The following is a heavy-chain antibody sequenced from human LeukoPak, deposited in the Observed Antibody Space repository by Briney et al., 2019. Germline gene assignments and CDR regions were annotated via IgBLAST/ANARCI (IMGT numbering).Heavy chain of an antibody. CDR2: IKEDGSEI. D-gene: IGHD4-23*01. V-gene: IGHV3-7*01. CDR1: AFTFSSYW. CDR3: ARDRGYSSFDY. Sequence: PGGSLRLSCEASAFTFSSYWMSWVRQAPGKGLEWVANIKEDGSEINYVDSVKGRFTISRDNAKNSLFLQVNSLRVEDTAVCYCARDRGYSSFDYWGQGTLVTVSS. J-gene: IGHJ4*02.